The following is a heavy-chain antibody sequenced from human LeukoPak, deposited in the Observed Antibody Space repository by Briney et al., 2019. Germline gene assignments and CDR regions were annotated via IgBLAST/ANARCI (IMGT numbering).Heavy chain of an antibody. CDR2: INPNSGGT. D-gene: IGHD3-22*01. V-gene: IGHV1-2*02. CDR1: GYTFTGYY. CDR3: ARDYYDSSGYYWEYFQH. Sequence: GASVKVSCKASGYTFTGYYMHWVRQAPGQGLEWMGWINPNSGGTNYAQKFQGRVTMTRDTSISTAYMELSRLRSDDTAVYYCARDYYDSSGYYWEYFQHWGQGTLVTVSS. J-gene: IGHJ1*01.